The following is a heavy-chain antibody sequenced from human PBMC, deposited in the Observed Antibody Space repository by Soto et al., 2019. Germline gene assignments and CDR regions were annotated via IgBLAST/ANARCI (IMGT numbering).Heavy chain of an antibody. CDR1: GFTFNIYG. J-gene: IGHJ6*02. V-gene: IGHV3-30*03. Sequence: PGGSLRLSCAASGFTFNIYGMHWVRQAPDKGLEWVALISYDGSNQYYADSVKGRFTISRDNAKNSLYLQMNSLRAEDTAVYYCASGSYYYYYGMDVWGQGTTVTVSS. CDR2: ISYDGSNQ. CDR3: ASGSYYYYYGMDV.